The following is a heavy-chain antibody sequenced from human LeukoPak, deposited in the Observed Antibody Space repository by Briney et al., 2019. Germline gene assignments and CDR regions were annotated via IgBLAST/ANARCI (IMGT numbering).Heavy chain of an antibody. CDR3: ARSTLTYYYYYMDV. Sequence: SETLSLTCTVSGYSISSGYYWGWIRQPPGKGLQWIGSIYHSGSTNYNPSLKSRVTISVDTSKNQFSLKLSSVTAADTAVYYCARSTLTYYYYYMDVWGKGTTVTISS. J-gene: IGHJ6*03. V-gene: IGHV4-38-2*02. CDR1: GYSISSGYY. D-gene: IGHD3-9*01. CDR2: IYHSGST.